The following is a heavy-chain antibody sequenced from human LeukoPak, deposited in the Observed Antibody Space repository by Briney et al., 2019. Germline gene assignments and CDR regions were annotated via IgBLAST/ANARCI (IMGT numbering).Heavy chain of an antibody. Sequence: PSETLSLTCTVSGGSISSGSYYWSWIRQPAGKGLEWIGRIYTSGSTNYNPSLKSRVTISVDTSKNQFSLKLSSVTAADTAVYYCARQSMAFDYWGQGTLVTVSS. V-gene: IGHV4-61*02. CDR1: GGSISSGSYY. D-gene: IGHD2/OR15-2a*01. CDR3: ARQSMAFDY. CDR2: IYTSGST. J-gene: IGHJ4*02.